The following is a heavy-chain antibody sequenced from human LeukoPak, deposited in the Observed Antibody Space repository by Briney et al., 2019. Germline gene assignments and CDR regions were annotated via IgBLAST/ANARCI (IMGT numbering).Heavy chain of an antibody. CDR1: GGSISSGDYY. CDR2: IYYSGST. Sequence: SETLSLTCTVSGGSISSGDYYWSWIRQPPGKGLEWIGYIYYSGSTYYNPSLKSRVTISVDTPKNQFSLKLSSVTAADTAVYYCARDRITMVRGVIISGSRGYYGMDVWGQGTTVTVSS. D-gene: IGHD3-10*01. V-gene: IGHV4-30-4*01. CDR3: ARDRITMVRGVIISGSRGYYGMDV. J-gene: IGHJ6*02.